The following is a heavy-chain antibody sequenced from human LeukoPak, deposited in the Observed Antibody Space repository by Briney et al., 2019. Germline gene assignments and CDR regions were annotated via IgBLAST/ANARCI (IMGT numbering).Heavy chain of an antibody. Sequence: PGGSLRLSCAASGFTVSSNYMSWVRQAPGKGLEWVAVIPYDATHQYYADSVKGRFTISRDNSKNTLSLQMNRLRAEDTAVYYCARAVVPSALWGAVAAYWGQGTLVTVSS. D-gene: IGHD6-19*01. J-gene: IGHJ4*02. V-gene: IGHV3-30-3*01. CDR2: IPYDATHQ. CDR1: GFTVSSNY. CDR3: ARAVVPSALWGAVAAY.